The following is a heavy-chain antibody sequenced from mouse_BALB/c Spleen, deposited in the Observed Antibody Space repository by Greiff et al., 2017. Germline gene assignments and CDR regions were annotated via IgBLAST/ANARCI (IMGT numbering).Heavy chain of an antibody. CDR1: GYTFTSYY. CDR2: INPSNGGT. D-gene: IGHD2-4*01. Sequence: VQLQQSGAELVKPGASVKLSCKASGYTFTSYYMYWVKQRPGQGLEWIGGINPSNGGTNFNEKFKSKATLTVDKSSSTAYMQLSSLTSEDSAVYYCTRFDYDAFAYWGQGTLVTVSA. V-gene: IGHV1S81*02. CDR3: TRFDYDAFAY. J-gene: IGHJ3*01.